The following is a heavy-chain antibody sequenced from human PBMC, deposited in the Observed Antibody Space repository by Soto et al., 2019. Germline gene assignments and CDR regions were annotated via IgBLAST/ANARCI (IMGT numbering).Heavy chain of an antibody. CDR3: ARNYGPGYTFDY. CDR1: GGSISSYY. Sequence: QVQLQESGPGLVTPSETLSLTCTVSGGSISSYYWSWIRQPPGKGLEWIGYIYYSGSTNYNPPLKSRVPISVDRSKNQFSRKLRSVTAAATAVYYCARNYGPGYTFDYWGQGTLVTVSS. D-gene: IGHD3-10*01. V-gene: IGHV4-59*08. J-gene: IGHJ4*02. CDR2: IYYSGST.